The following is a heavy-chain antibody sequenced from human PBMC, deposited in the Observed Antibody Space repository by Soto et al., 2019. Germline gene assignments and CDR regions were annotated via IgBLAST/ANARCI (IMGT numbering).Heavy chain of an antibody. V-gene: IGHV1-2*04. CDR1: GYTFTGYY. CDR3: ARERAECSGGSCYSSYYYYMDV. CDR2: INPNSGGT. D-gene: IGHD2-15*01. Sequence: ASVKVSCKASGYTFTGYYMHWVRQAPGQGLEWMGWINPNSGGTNYAQKFQGWVTMTRDTSISTAYMELSRLRSDDTAVYYCARERAECSGGSCYSSYYYYMDVWGKGTTVTV. J-gene: IGHJ6*03.